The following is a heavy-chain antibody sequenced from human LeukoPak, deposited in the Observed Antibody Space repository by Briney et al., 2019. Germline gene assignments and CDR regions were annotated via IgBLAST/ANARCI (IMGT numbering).Heavy chain of an antibody. CDR1: GGSISSGRYY. J-gene: IGHJ3*02. CDR2: IYTSGIT. V-gene: IGHV4-61*02. CDR3: ARDYSPGSSLVLDAFDI. Sequence: SETLSLTCTVSGGSISSGRYYWSWIRQPAGKGLEWIGRIYTSGITNYNPSLKSRVTISLDTSKNQFSLKLSSVTAADTAVYYCARDYSPGSSLVLDAFDIWGQGTMVTVSS. D-gene: IGHD6-13*01.